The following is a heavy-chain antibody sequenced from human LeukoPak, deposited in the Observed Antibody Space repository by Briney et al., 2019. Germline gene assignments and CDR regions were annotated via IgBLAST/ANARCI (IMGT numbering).Heavy chain of an antibody. V-gene: IGHV3-21*01. D-gene: IGHD3-3*01. CDR3: ARSGVGSVPYYYYMDV. Sequence: GGSLRLSCAASGFTFSSYSMNWVRQAPGKGLEWVSSISSSYIYYADSVKGRFTISRDNAKNSLYLQMNSLRAEDTAVYYCARSGVGSVPYYYYMDVWGKGTTVTVSS. J-gene: IGHJ6*03. CDR1: GFTFSSYS. CDR2: ISSSYI.